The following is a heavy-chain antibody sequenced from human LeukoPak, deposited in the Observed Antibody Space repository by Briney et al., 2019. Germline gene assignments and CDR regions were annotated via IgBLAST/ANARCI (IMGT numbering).Heavy chain of an antibody. CDR2: IKQDGSEK. Sequence: SGGSLRLSCAASGFTFSSYWMSWVRQAPGKGLEWVANIKQDGSEKYYVDSVKGRFTISRDNAKNSLYLQMDSLRAEDTAVYYCARGRAYYYASGSPYYFDSWGQGTLVTVSS. CDR3: ARGRAYYYASGSPYYFDS. J-gene: IGHJ4*02. V-gene: IGHV3-7*03. D-gene: IGHD3-10*01. CDR1: GFTFSSYW.